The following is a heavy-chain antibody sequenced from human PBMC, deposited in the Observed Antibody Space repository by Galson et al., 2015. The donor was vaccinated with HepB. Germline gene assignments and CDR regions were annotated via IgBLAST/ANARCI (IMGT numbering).Heavy chain of an antibody. J-gene: IGHJ1*01. V-gene: IGHV3-23*01. CDR1: GVTFNRFA. Sequence: SLRLSCAAAGVTFNRFAMTWVRQTPGKGLECVSAISRGGDTSDYADSVKGRFTVSRDSSTNTLYLQMTGLRADDTAIYYCVRGTTAPDDWGQGTLVTVSS. D-gene: IGHD2/OR15-2a*01. CDR3: VRGTTAPDD. CDR2: ISRGGDTS.